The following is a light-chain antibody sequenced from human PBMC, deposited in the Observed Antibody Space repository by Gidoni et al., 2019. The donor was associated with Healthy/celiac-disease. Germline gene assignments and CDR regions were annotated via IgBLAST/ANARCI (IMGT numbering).Light chain of an antibody. CDR2: DAP. Sequence: EIVLTQSPATLSWSPGERATLSCRASQSVSSYLAWYQQKPGQAPRLLIYDAPNRATGIPARFSGSGSGTDFPLTISSLEPEDFAVYYCQQRSNWPPLTFGGGTKVEIK. CDR3: QQRSNWPPLT. V-gene: IGKV3-11*01. J-gene: IGKJ4*01. CDR1: QSVSSY.